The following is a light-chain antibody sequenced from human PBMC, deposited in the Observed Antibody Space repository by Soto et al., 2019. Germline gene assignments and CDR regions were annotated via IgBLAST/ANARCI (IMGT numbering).Light chain of an antibody. J-gene: IGKJ2*01. V-gene: IGKV1-27*01. CDR2: AAS. Sequence: DIEMTQSPSSLSASVGDRVTITCRASQSISNYLAWYQHRPWKVPQLLIYAASTLKSGVSSRFSGSGSRTDFTLTISSRQTKDDSTSYCHKYNSAPPTFGQGTKLEIK. CDR1: QSISNY. CDR3: HKYNSAPPT.